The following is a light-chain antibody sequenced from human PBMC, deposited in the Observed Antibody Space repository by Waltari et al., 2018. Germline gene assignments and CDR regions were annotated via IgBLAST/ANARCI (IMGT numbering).Light chain of an antibody. CDR1: QSINRN. V-gene: IGKV3-15*01. CDR3: QQYSNWSPYT. Sequence: EIVMTQSPASLSVSPGETVTLSCRASQSINRNLAWYQQKPGQAPRLLIYGASTRATDVPARFSGSGSGTEFTLTISSLQSEDFAIYYCQQYSNWSPYTFGQGTKLEIK. CDR2: GAS. J-gene: IGKJ2*01.